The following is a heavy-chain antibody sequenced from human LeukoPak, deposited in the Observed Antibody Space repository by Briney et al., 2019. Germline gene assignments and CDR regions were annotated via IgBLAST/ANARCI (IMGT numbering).Heavy chain of an antibody. CDR1: GGSFSGHY. V-gene: IGHV4-34*01. CDR3: ARAPASAGTIDY. J-gene: IGHJ4*02. D-gene: IGHD6-13*01. CDR2: INHSGST. Sequence: PSETLSLTCAVYGGSFSGHYWGWIRQPPGKGLEWIGEINHSGSTNYKSSLKSRVTISVDTSKDQFSLKLSSVTAADTAVYYCARAPASAGTIDYWGQGTLVTVSS.